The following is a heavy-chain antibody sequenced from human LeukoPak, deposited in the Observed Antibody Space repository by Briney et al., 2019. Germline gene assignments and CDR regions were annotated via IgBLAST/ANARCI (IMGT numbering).Heavy chain of an antibody. CDR2: ISGSGGST. V-gene: IGHV3-23*01. J-gene: IGHJ6*03. CDR1: GFTFSSYA. D-gene: IGHD3-10*01. CDR3: ARFAAGGSYYYYMDV. Sequence: GGSLRLSCAASGFTFSSYAMSWVRQAPGKGLEWVSAISGSGGSTYYADSVKGRFTISRDNAKNSLCLQMNSLRADDTAVYYCARFAAGGSYYYYMDVWGKGTTVTVSS.